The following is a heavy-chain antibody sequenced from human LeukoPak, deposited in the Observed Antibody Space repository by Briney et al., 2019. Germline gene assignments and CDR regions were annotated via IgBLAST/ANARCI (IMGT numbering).Heavy chain of an antibody. V-gene: IGHV3-23*01. D-gene: IGHD6-19*01. CDR3: AKDYRYGSA. Sequence: GGSLRLSCAASGLTFNSFAFTWVRQAPGRGLEWVSAINVRGDGTYYAESVRGRFTISRDNSKNTLYLQMNSLRAEDTALYYCAKDYRYGSAWGPGTLVVVSS. J-gene: IGHJ5*02. CDR2: INVRGDGT. CDR1: GLTFNSFA.